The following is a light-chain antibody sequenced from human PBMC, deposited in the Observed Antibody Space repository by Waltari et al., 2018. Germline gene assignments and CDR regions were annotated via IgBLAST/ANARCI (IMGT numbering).Light chain of an antibody. CDR2: KAS. CDR1: QSVGIW. V-gene: IGKV1-5*03. CDR3: HQYKTSVRT. Sequence: DVQMTQSPSTLSASVGARFTITCRASQSVGIWLAWHQQKPGKAPNVLIYKASTLESGVPSRFSGSGSGTDFTLTINNLQPDDIATYYCHQYKTSVRTFGQGTKVEIK. J-gene: IGKJ1*01.